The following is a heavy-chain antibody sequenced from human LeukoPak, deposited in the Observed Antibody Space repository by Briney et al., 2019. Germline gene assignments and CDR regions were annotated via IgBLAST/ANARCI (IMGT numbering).Heavy chain of an antibody. J-gene: IGHJ4*02. CDR3: AKDLEQWPAVPEY. D-gene: IGHD6-19*01. CDR1: GFSFNTYT. Sequence: GGSLRLSCAASGFSFNTYTMNWVRQAPGKGLDWVAFIEKDGSNKYYADSVKGRFTVSRDNSKNRLYLQMNSLRPEETALYYCAKDLEQWPAVPEYWGQGTLVIVSS. V-gene: IGHV3-30*02. CDR2: IEKDGSNK.